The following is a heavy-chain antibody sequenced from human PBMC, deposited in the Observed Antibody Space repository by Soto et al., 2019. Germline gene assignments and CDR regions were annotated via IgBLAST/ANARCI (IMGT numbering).Heavy chain of an antibody. J-gene: IGHJ4*02. D-gene: IGHD5-12*01. CDR1: GGTFSSYA. Sequence: ASVKVSFKASGGTFSSYAISWVRQAPGQGLEWMGGIIPIFGTANYAQKFQGRVTITADESTSTAYMELSSLRSEDTAVYYCEREVEMANNFDSWAQGTLVTISS. V-gene: IGHV1-69*13. CDR2: IIPIFGTA. CDR3: EREVEMANNFDS.